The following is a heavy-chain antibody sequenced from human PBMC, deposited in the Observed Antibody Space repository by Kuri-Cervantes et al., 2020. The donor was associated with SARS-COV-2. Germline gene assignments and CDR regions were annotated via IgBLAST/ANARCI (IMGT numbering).Heavy chain of an antibody. J-gene: IGHJ4*02. CDR3: ARDQDFHSRSWYRTMDY. Sequence: SVKVSCKASGGTFSSYTISWVRQAPGQGLEWMGGIIPIFGIANNAQKFQGRLTITADESTSTAYMELSSLRSEDTAVYYCARDQDFHSRSWYRTMDYWGQGTLVTVSS. V-gene: IGHV1-69*13. CDR1: GGTFSSYT. CDR2: IIPIFGIA. D-gene: IGHD6-13*01.